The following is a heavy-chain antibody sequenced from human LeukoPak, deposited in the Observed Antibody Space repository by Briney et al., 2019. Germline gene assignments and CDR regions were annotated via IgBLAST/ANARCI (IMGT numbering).Heavy chain of an antibody. CDR3: ARDLNGRFLEFDY. CDR1: GGSISSSSYY. Sequence: SETLSLTCTVSGGSISSSSYYWGWIRQPPGKGLEWIGSIYYSGSTYYNPSLKSRVTISVDTSKNQFSLKLSSVTAADTAVYYCARDLNGRFLEFDYWGQGTLVTVSS. CDR2: IYYSGST. V-gene: IGHV4-39*07. D-gene: IGHD3-3*01. J-gene: IGHJ4*02.